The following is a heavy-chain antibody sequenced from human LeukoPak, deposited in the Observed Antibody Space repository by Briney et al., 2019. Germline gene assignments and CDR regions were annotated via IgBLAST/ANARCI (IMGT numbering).Heavy chain of an antibody. CDR1: GYTFTSYY. CDR2: INPSGGST. CDR3: ASSSGSYYWFDP. V-gene: IGHV1-46*01. D-gene: IGHD1-26*01. Sequence: ASVTVSCKASGYTFTSYYMHWVRQAPGQGLEWMGIINPSGGSTSYAQKFQGRVTMTRDTSTSTVYMELSSLRSGDTAVYYCASSSGSYYWFDPWGQGTLVTVSS. J-gene: IGHJ5*02.